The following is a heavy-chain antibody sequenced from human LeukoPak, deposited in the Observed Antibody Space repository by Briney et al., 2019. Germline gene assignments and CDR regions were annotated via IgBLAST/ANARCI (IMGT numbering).Heavy chain of an antibody. CDR3: ARDIIVVVPAATYYYYYGMDV. CDR1: GFTFSSYG. Sequence: PGGSLRLSCAASGFTFSSYGMPWVRQAPGKGLEWVAVIWYDGSNKYYADSVKGRFTISRDNSKNTLYLQMNSLRAEDTAVYYCARDIIVVVPAATYYYYYGMDVWGQGTTVTVSS. J-gene: IGHJ6*02. V-gene: IGHV3-33*01. D-gene: IGHD2-2*01. CDR2: IWYDGSNK.